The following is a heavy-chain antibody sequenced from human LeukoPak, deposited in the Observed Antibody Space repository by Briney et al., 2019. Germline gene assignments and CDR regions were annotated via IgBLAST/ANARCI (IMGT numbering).Heavy chain of an antibody. CDR1: GFTFSSYG. Sequence: PGGSLRLSCAASGFTFSSYGMHWVRQAPGKGLEWVAVIWHDGSNKYYADSVKGRFTISRDNSKNTLYLQMNSLRAEDTAVYYCAKDPSWTWDPLYYFDYWGQGTLVTVSS. CDR2: IWHDGSNK. D-gene: IGHD6-13*01. J-gene: IGHJ4*02. V-gene: IGHV3-30*02. CDR3: AKDPSWTWDPLYYFDY.